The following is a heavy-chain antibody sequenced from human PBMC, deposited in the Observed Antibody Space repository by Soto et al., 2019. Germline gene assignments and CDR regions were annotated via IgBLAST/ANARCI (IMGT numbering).Heavy chain of an antibody. CDR2: ISYDGSNK. CDR3: AKDWGGYYTLQYYYGMDV. Sequence: QVQLVESGGGVVQPGRSLRLSCAASGFTFSSYGMHWVRQAPGKGLEWVAVISYDGSNKYYADSVKGRFTISKDNSKNTLYLQMNSLRAEDTAVYYWAKDWGGYYTLQYYYGMDVWGQGTTVTVSS. CDR1: GFTFSSYG. V-gene: IGHV3-30*18. J-gene: IGHJ6*02. D-gene: IGHD3-3*01.